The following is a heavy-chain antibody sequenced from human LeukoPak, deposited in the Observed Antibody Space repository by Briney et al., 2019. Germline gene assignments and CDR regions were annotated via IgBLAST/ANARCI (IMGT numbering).Heavy chain of an antibody. Sequence: PGRSLRLSCAASGFTFSGFGMHWVRQAPGKGLEWVAVISYDESNKYHADSVKGRFTISRDNSKNTVFLQMNSLRAEDTAVYYCAKDRSIAAGGTVSEIDNWGQGTLVTVSS. J-gene: IGHJ4*02. CDR2: ISYDESNK. D-gene: IGHD6-13*01. CDR1: GFTFSGFG. V-gene: IGHV3-30*18. CDR3: AKDRSIAAGGTVSEIDN.